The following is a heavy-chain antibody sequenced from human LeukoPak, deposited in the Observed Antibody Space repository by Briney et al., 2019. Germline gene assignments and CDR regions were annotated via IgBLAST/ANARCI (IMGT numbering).Heavy chain of an antibody. J-gene: IGHJ4*02. CDR1: GGSISSSSYY. D-gene: IGHD1-26*01. CDR3: ARLSQSGATDEYYFDY. V-gene: IGHV4-39*01. CDR2: IYYSGST. Sequence: PSETLSLTCTVSGGSISSSSYYWGWIRQPPGKGLEWIGSIYYSGSTYYNPSLKSRVTISVDTSKNQLSLKLSSVTAADTAVYYCARLSQSGATDEYYFDYWGQGTLVTVSS.